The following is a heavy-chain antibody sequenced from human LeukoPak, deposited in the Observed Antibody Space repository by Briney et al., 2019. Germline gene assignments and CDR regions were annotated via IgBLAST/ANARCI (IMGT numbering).Heavy chain of an antibody. CDR3: AKGGNSGSYSPFDY. CDR1: GFTFSSYA. V-gene: IGHV3-23*01. CDR2: ISGSGGST. J-gene: IGHJ4*02. D-gene: IGHD1-26*01. Sequence: GGSLRLSCAASGFTFSSYAMSWVRQAPGKGLEWVSAISGSGGSTYYADSVKGWFTISRDNSKNTLYLQMNSLRAEDTAVYYCAKGGNSGSYSPFDYWGQGTLVTVSS.